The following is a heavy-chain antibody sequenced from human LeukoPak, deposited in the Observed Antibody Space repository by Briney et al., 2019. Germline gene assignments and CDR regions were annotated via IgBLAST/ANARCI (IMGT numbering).Heavy chain of an antibody. CDR1: GFTFSSYW. Sequence: GRSLRLSCAASGFTFSSYWMSWVRQAPGKGLEWVANINEDGSKKYYVDSVKGRLTISRDNAEKSLYLHMDSLRGEDTAVYYCTRDVASSTYHFDSSGLLDYWGQGTLVTVSS. J-gene: IGHJ4*02. CDR3: TRDVASSTYHFDSSGLLDY. V-gene: IGHV3-7*01. CDR2: INEDGSKK. D-gene: IGHD3-22*01.